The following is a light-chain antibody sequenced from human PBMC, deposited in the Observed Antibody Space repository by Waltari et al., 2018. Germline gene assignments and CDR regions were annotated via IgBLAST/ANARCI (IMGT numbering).Light chain of an antibody. J-gene: IGKJ1*01. Sequence: DIQMTQSPSTLSASVGDRVTITCRASQSISTSLAWYQQKPGKAPNLLIYKASSLESGVPSRFSGSGSGTEFTLTISSLQPDDFATYYCQQYTHYWTFGQGTKVEVK. CDR2: KAS. V-gene: IGKV1-5*03. CDR3: QQYTHYWT. CDR1: QSISTS.